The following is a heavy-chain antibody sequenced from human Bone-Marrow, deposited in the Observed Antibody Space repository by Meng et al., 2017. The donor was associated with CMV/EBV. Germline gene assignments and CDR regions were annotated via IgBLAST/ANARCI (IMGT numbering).Heavy chain of an antibody. V-gene: IGHV3-7*01. J-gene: IGHJ4*02. CDR1: GFTFSSYS. Sequence: GESLKISCAASGFTFSSYSMNWVRQAPVKGLEWVANINQDGSEKYYVDSMKGRFTISRDNAKNSLYLQMNSLRAEDTAVYYCARDWEIFADWYYFDYWGQGTLVTVSS. CDR3: ARDWEIFADWYYFDY. D-gene: IGHD3-10*01. CDR2: INQDGSEK.